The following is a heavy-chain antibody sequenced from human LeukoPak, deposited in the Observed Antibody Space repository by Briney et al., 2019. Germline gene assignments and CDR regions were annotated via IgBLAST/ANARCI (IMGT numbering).Heavy chain of an antibody. V-gene: IGHV3-21*04. D-gene: IGHD3-16*01. J-gene: IGHJ4*02. CDR1: GFTFSSYS. Sequence: GGSLRLSCAASGFTFSSYSMNWVRQAPGKGLEWVSSISSSSSYIYYADSVKGRLTISRDDSKNTVFLQMDSLRAEDTAVYYCARDYVSHNGVYDCFEFWGQGTQVTVSS. CDR2: ISSSSSYI. CDR3: ARDYVSHNGVYDCFEF.